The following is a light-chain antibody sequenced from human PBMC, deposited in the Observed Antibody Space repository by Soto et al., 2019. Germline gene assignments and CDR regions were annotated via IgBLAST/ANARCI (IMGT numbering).Light chain of an antibody. CDR3: LQGYNSFWT. V-gene: IGKV1-39*01. CDR2: SAS. CDR1: QPIGTS. J-gene: IGKJ1*01. Sequence: DIQMTQSPSSLSSSVGDIFTVTCRASQPIGTSLHWYQQKAGEAPRVLISSASRLQSGVSSRFSGSGSGTHFTLTISSLRPEDSASYYCLQGYNSFWTFGQGTKVDIK.